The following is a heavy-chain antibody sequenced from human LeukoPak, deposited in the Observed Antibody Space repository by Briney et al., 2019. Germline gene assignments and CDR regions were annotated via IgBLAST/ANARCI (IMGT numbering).Heavy chain of an antibody. J-gene: IGHJ5*02. D-gene: IGHD3-3*01. V-gene: IGHV4-61*02. CDR2: IYTSGST. CDR1: GGSISSGSYY. Sequence: NPSETLSLTCTVSGGSISSGSYYWSWIRQPAGKGLEWIGRIYTSGSTNYNPSLKSRVTISVDTSKNQFSLKLSSVTAADTAVYYCARGMAIFGVVNWFDPWGQGTLVTVSS. CDR3: ARGMAIFGVVNWFDP.